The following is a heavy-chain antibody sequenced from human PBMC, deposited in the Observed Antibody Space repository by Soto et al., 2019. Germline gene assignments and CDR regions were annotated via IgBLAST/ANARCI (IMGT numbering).Heavy chain of an antibody. Sequence: PGGSLRLSCAASGLTFSSAWMHWVRQAPGKGLVWVSHINNDGSDTNYADSVKGRFTISRDNAKNMLYLQMNSLRAEDTALYYCAKARNSGSYPDAFDIWGQGTMVTVS. CDR1: GLTFSSAW. J-gene: IGHJ3*02. V-gene: IGHV3-74*01. CDR2: INNDGSDT. CDR3: AKARNSGSYPDAFDI. D-gene: IGHD1-26*01.